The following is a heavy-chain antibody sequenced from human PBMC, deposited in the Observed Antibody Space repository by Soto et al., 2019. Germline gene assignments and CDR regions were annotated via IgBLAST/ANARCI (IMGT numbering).Heavy chain of an antibody. CDR3: ATGRDSSSWIGINTYYSCGTDV. V-gene: IGHV1-24*01. Sequence: ASVKVSCKVSGYTLTELSMHWVRQAPGKGLEWMGGFDPEDGETIYAQKFQGRVTMTEDTSTDTAYMELSSLRSEDTAVYYCATGRDSSSWIGINTYYSCGTDVWGQGTTVTVSS. CDR2: FDPEDGET. CDR1: GYTLTELS. D-gene: IGHD6-13*01. J-gene: IGHJ6*02.